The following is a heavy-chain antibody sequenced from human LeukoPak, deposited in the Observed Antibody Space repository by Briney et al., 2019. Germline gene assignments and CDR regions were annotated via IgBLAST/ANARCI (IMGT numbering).Heavy chain of an antibody. J-gene: IGHJ6*03. CDR3: ARDDYYYYYYMDV. Sequence: SETLSLTCTVSGYSISSGYYWGWIRPPPGKGLEWIGSIYHSGSTYYNPSLKSRVTISVDTSKNQFSLKLSSVTAADTAAYYCARDDYYYYYYMDVWGKGTTVTVSS. CDR1: GYSISSGYY. V-gene: IGHV4-38-2*02. CDR2: IYHSGST.